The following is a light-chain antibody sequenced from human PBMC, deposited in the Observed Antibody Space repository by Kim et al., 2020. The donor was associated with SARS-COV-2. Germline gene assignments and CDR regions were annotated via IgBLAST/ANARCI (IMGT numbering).Light chain of an antibody. J-gene: IGLJ1*01. V-gene: IGLV1-44*01. CDR2: SNS. CDR1: SFNIGSNS. CDR3: ATWDDSLNGNV. Sequence: ELTQPPSPSGTPGQRVTISCSGGSFNIGSNSVHWYQQVPGTAPKLLIYSNSQRPSGVPDRISGSKSGTSASLAISGLQSEDEADYYCATWDDSLNGNVFGTGTNVTVL.